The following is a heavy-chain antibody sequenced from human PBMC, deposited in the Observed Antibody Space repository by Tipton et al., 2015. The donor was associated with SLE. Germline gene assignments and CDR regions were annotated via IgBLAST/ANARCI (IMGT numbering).Heavy chain of an antibody. CDR2: ISGSGGST. D-gene: IGHD3-3*01. Sequence: SLRLSCAASGFTFSSSAMSWVRQAPGKGLEWVSTISGSGGSTYYADSVKGRFTISRDNSNNTLYLQMNSLSAEDTAVYYCARFGPSADEFGAVGYFDLWGRGTLVTVSS. CDR3: ARFGPSADEFGAVGYFDL. J-gene: IGHJ2*01. V-gene: IGHV3-23*01. CDR1: GFTFSSSA.